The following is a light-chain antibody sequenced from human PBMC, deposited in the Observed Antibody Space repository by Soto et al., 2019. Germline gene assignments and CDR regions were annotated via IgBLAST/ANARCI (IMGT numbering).Light chain of an antibody. CDR1: SGDVGGYDV. CDR3: SSYTSRRSLV. J-gene: IGLJ1*01. Sequence: QSALTQPASLSGSPGQSITIACTGTSGDVGGYDVVSWYQHHPGRAPKLLIWDVSNRHSGVSYRFSASKSGNTASLTISGLQTDDEAAYYFSSYTSRRSLVFGTGTKLTVL. CDR2: DVS. V-gene: IGLV2-14*03.